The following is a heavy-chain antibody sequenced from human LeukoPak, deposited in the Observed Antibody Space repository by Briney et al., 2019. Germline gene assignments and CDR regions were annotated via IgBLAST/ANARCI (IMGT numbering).Heavy chain of an antibody. Sequence: SVKVSCKASGGTFSSYAISWVRQAPGQGLEWMGRIIPIFGTANYAQKFQGRVTITTDESTSTAYMELSSLRSQDTAVYYCARDKNIVVVVAALVDWGQGTLVTVSS. D-gene: IGHD2-15*01. CDR1: GGTFSSYA. J-gene: IGHJ4*02. V-gene: IGHV1-69*05. CDR2: IIPIFGTA. CDR3: ARDKNIVVVVAALVD.